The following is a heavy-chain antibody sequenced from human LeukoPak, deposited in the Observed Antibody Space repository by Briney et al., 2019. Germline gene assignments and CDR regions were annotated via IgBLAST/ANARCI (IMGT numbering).Heavy chain of an antibody. V-gene: IGHV1-8*02. CDR3: ARGPDYDSSWFDP. CDR2: INPSGGNT. D-gene: IGHD3-3*01. Sequence: ASVKVSCKASGYTFTSYYMNWVRQAPGQGLEWMGMINPSGGNTGYAQKFQGRVTMTRNTSISTAYMELSSLRSEDTAVYYCARGPDYDSSWFDPWGQGTLVTVSS. CDR1: GYTFTSYY. J-gene: IGHJ5*02.